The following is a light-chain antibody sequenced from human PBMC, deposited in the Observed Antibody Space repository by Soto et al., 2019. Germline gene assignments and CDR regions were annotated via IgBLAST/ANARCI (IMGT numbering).Light chain of an antibody. CDR3: QQYCRSPYT. J-gene: IGKJ2*01. V-gene: IGKV3-20*01. CDR2: GVT. Sequence: EIVLTQSPGTLSLSPGERATLSCRASQSVCSNYLAWYQQKPGQAPRLLIYGVTIRATGIPDRYSGRESGTDFTLTISRLEPEDFAVYYCQQYCRSPYTFGQGTKLAIK. CDR1: QSVCSNY.